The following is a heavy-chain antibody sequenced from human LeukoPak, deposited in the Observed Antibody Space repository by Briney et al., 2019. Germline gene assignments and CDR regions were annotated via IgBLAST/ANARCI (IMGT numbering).Heavy chain of an antibody. J-gene: IGHJ4*02. CDR2: IIPIFGTA. D-gene: IGHD4-23*01. CDR1: GGTFSSYA. Sequence: SVRVSCKASGGTFSSYAISWVRQAPGQGLEWMGGIIPIFGTANYAQKFQGRVTITTDESTSTACMELSSLRSEDTAVYYCARGIGATVDAYYFDYWGQGTLVTVSS. V-gene: IGHV1-69*05. CDR3: ARGIGATVDAYYFDY.